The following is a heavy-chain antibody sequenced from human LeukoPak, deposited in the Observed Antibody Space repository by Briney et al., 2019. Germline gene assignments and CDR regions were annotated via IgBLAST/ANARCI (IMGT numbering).Heavy chain of an antibody. CDR2: INHSGST. Sequence: PSETLSLICAVYGGSFSGYYWSWIRQPPGKGLEWIGEINHSGSTNYNPSLKSRVTISVDTSKNQFSLKLSSVTAADTAVYYCARQGFGYYDSSGYGAFDIWGQGTMVTVSS. D-gene: IGHD3-22*01. CDR3: ARQGFGYYDSSGYGAFDI. CDR1: GGSFSGYY. J-gene: IGHJ3*02. V-gene: IGHV4-34*01.